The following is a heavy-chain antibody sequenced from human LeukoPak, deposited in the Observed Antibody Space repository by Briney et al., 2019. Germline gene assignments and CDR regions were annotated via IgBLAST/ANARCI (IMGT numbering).Heavy chain of an antibody. D-gene: IGHD3-3*01. J-gene: IGHJ6*03. V-gene: IGHV4-39*01. CDR1: GGSIGSSSYY. CDR3: ARLVGTIFGVVTHQYYYYYMDV. CDR2: IYYSGST. Sequence: SETLSLTCTVSGGSIGSSSYYWGWIRQPPGKGLEWIGSIYYSGSTYYNPSLKSRVTISVDTSKNQFSLKLSSVTAADTAVYYCARLVGTIFGVVTHQYYYYYMDVWGKGTTVTVSS.